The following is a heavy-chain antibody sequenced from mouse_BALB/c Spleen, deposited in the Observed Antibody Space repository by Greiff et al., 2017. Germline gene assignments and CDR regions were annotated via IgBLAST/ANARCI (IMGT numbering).Heavy chain of an antibody. V-gene: IGHV1-14*01. CDR1: GYTFTSYV. CDR3: ARRGNYGGYYAMDY. D-gene: IGHD2-1*01. Sequence: VQLQQSGPELVKPGASVKMSCKASGYTFTSYVMHWVKQKPGQGLEWIGYINPYNDGTKYNEKFKGKATLTSDKSSSTAYMELSSLTSEDSAVYYCARRGNYGGYYAMDYWGQGTSVTVSS. CDR2: INPYNDGT. J-gene: IGHJ4*01.